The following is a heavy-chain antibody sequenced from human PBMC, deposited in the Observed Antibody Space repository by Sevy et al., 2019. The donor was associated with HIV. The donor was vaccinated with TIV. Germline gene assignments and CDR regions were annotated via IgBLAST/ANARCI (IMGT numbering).Heavy chain of an antibody. Sequence: ASVKVSSKASGYTFNSYVITWVRQAPGQGLEWMGKISGYNGDTKYGQKFQGRVTMTTDPSTSTAYMELRSLKSDDTAVYYCARAPSGSQGPGQYFQHWGQGTLVTVSS. V-gene: IGHV1-18*01. CDR1: GYTFNSYV. CDR2: ISGYNGDT. J-gene: IGHJ1*01. CDR3: ARAPSGSQGPGQYFQH. D-gene: IGHD1-26*01.